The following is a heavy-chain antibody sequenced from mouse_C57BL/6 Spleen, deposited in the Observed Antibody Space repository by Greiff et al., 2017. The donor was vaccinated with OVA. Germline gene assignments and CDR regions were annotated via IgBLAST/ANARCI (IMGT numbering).Heavy chain of an antibody. CDR3: LFLFLVVPVVWVTNGPSRVPLPSAHSLLTSPSSPSLRLLCLTSAYSALSCSSRPLSATDQAWRDY. CDR1: GFTFTSYW. Sequence: QVQLMQPGADLVKPGDSVKFSCTASGFTFTSYWMHWVRQTPGQGLEWLGMIHPSGGSPYYPEMFTSKVTLTVDKSTSTVYMPLSRLPSEDPAVSLLLFLFLVVPVVWVTNGPSRVPLPSAHSLLTSPSSPSLRLLCLTSAYSALSCSSRPLSATDQAWRDYWGQGTLVTVS. CDR2: IHPSGGSP. D-gene: IGHD1-1*02. V-gene: IGHV1-64*01. J-gene: IGHJ4*01.